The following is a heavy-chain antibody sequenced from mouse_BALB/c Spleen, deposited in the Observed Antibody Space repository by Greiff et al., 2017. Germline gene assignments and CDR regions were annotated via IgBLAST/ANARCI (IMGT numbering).Heavy chain of an antibody. CDR3: AREHEGASWFAY. CDR2: ISDGGSYT. CDR1: GFTFSDYY. J-gene: IGHJ3*01. V-gene: IGHV5-4*02. Sequence: DVMLVESGGGLVKPGGSLKLSCAASGFTFSDYYMYWVRQTPEKRLEWVATISDGGSYTYYPDSVKGRFTISRDNAKNNLYLQMSSLKSEDTAMYYCAREHEGASWFAYWGQGTLVTVSA.